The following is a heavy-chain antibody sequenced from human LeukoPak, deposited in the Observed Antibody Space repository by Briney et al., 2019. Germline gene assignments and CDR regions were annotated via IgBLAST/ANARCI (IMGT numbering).Heavy chain of an antibody. Sequence: GGSLRFSCAASGFTFSSYSMNWVRQAPGKGLEWVSSISSSSSYIYYADSVKGRFTISRDNAKNSLYLQMNSLRAEDTAVYYCARRIGADILTGYLYYYYYMDVWGKGTTVTVSS. V-gene: IGHV3-21*01. CDR2: ISSSSSYI. J-gene: IGHJ6*03. CDR3: ARRIGADILTGYLYYYYYMDV. D-gene: IGHD3-9*01. CDR1: GFTFSSYS.